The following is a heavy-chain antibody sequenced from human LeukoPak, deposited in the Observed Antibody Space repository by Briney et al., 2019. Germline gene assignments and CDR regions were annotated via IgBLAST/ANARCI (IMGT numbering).Heavy chain of an antibody. CDR1: GFTFSSYA. D-gene: IGHD6-13*01. V-gene: IGHV3-23*01. CDR2: ISGSGGST. J-gene: IGHJ4*02. Sequence: PGGSLRLSCAASGFTFSSYAMSWVRQAPGKGLEWVSAISGSGGSTYYADSMKGRFTISRDNSKNTLYLQMNSLRAEDTAVYYCANTKIAAAGYFDYWGQGTLVTVSS. CDR3: ANTKIAAAGYFDY.